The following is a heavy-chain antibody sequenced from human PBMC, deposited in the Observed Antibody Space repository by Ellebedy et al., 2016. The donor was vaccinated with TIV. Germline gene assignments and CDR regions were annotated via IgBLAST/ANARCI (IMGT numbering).Heavy chain of an antibody. J-gene: IGHJ4*02. V-gene: IGHV3-30*03. CDR2: ISYDGSNK. Sequence: PGGSLRLSCSASGFSLSGFGMHWVRQAPGKGLEWVAVISYDGSNKYYAYSVKARFTISRDTSKNTLYLQMNSLRAEDTAVYYCARDGPTGNTWGYGHYFDYWGQGTLVTVSS. CDR1: GFSLSGFG. CDR3: ARDGPTGNTWGYGHYFDY. D-gene: IGHD1-14*01.